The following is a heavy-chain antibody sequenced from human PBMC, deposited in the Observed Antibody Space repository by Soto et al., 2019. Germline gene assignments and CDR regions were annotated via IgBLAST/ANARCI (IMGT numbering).Heavy chain of an antibody. CDR3: ARKGSLYSSGWLFDY. J-gene: IGHJ4*02. Sequence: GGSLRLSXAASGFTFSSYSMNWVRQAPGKGLEWVSSISSSSSYIYYADSVKGRFTISRDNARNSLYLQMNSLRAEDTAVYYCARKGSLYSSGWLFDYWGQGTLVTVS. D-gene: IGHD6-19*01. CDR2: ISSSSSYI. CDR1: GFTFSSYS. V-gene: IGHV3-21*01.